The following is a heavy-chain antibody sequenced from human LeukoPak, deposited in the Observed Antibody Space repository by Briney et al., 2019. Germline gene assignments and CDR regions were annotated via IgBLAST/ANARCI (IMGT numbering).Heavy chain of an antibody. D-gene: IGHD1-1*01. CDR1: GFTFSSYE. V-gene: IGHV3-48*03. CDR2: ISSSGSTI. Sequence: GGSLRLSCAASGFTFSSYEMNWVRQAPGKGLEWVSYISSSGSTIYYADSVKGRFTISRDNAKNSLYLQMNSLRAEDTAVYYCARGNDFEYYFDYWGQGTLVTVSS. J-gene: IGHJ4*02. CDR3: ARGNDFEYYFDY.